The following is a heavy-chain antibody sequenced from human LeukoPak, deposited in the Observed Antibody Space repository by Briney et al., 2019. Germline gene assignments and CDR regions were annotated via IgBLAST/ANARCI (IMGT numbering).Heavy chain of an antibody. CDR1: GFTFSSYA. CDR2: ISSSSSTI. CDR3: ASSKYYKLVI. Sequence: GGSLRLSCVASGFTFSSYAMSWVRQAPGKGLEWVSYISSSSSTIYYADSVKGRFTISRDNAKNSLYLQMNSLRAEDTAVYYCASSKYYKLVIWGQGTMVTVSS. D-gene: IGHD3-10*01. V-gene: IGHV3-48*01. J-gene: IGHJ3*02.